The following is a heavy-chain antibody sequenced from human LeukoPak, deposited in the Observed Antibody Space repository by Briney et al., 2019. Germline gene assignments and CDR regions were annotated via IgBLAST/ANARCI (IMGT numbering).Heavy chain of an antibody. CDR1: GYTFTSYY. CDR3: ATHYDLDAFDI. Sequence: ASVKVSCKASGYTFTSYYMHWVRQTPGQGLEWMGIINPSGGSTSYAQKFQGRVTMTRDTSTSTVYMELSSLRSEDTAVYYCATHYDLDAFDIWGQGTMVTVSS. V-gene: IGHV1-46*01. D-gene: IGHD3-22*01. J-gene: IGHJ3*02. CDR2: INPSGGST.